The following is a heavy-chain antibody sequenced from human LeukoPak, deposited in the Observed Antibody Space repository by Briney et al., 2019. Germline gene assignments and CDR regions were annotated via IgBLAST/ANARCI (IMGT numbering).Heavy chain of an antibody. CDR1: GGSISSGGYY. CDR2: IYYSGST. CDR3: ARGVDRGRIAAAGNNWFDP. J-gene: IGHJ5*02. D-gene: IGHD6-13*01. V-gene: IGHV4-31*03. Sequence: PSQTLSLTCTVSGGSISSGGYYWSWIRQHPGKGLEWIGYIYYSGSTYYNPPLKSRVTISVDTSKNQFSLKLSSVTAADTAVYYCARGVDRGRIAAAGNNWFDPWGQGTLVTVSS.